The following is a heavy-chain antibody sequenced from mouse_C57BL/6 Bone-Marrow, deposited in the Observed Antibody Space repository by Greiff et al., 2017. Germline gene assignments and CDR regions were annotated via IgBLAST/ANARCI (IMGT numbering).Heavy chain of an antibody. CDR2: IYPGGGYT. D-gene: IGHD6-1*01. J-gene: IGHJ4*01. V-gene: IGHV1-63*01. CDR1: GYTFTNYW. CDR3: ARAIAPHGDYAMDY. Sequence: QVQLQQSGAELVRPGTSVKMSCKASGYTFTNYWIGWAKQRPGHGLEWIGDIYPGGGYTNYNEQFKGKATLTADKSSSTAYMQFSRLTSEDSAIYDCARAIAPHGDYAMDYWGQGTSVTVSS.